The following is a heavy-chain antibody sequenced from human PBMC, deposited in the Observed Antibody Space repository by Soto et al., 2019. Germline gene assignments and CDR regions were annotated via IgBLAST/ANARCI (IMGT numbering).Heavy chain of an antibody. J-gene: IGHJ4*02. CDR2: IYYSGST. CDR1: GGCVSSGSSY. V-gene: IGHV4-61*01. D-gene: IGHD4-17*01. CDR3: ARTPMTTVTIYFDY. Sequence: PSETLSLTCPVSGGCVSSGSSYWTWIRQPPGKGREWIGNIYYSGSTNYNPSLTSRVTISVDTSKNQFSLKLSSVTAADTAVYYCARTPMTTVTIYFDYGGQGTLVTVS.